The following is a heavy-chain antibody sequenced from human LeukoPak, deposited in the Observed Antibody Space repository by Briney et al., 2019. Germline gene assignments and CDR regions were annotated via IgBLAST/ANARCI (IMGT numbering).Heavy chain of an antibody. CDR2: ISHDGATK. D-gene: IGHD1-26*01. V-gene: IGHV3-30*04. J-gene: IGHJ4*02. CDR1: GFSFSNFA. Sequence: GGSLRLSCAACGFSFSNFAIHWVRQAPGKGLEWLAVISHDGATKHYADSVKGRFTISRDNSNNSLSLQMSSLSAEDTAVYYCARARGRWHLLPLDFWGQGTLVTVSS. CDR3: ARARGRWHLLPLDF.